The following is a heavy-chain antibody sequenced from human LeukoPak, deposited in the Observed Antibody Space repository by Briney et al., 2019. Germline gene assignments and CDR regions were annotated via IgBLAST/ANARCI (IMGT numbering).Heavy chain of an antibody. D-gene: IGHD3-10*01. J-gene: IGHJ6*03. Sequence: GGSLRLSCAASGFTFSSYWMHWVRQAPGKGLVWVSRINTDGSSTSYADSVKGRFTISRDNAKNTLYLQMNSLRAEDTAVYYCARGRSVYYYGSGDYYYMDVWGKGTTVTVSS. CDR3: ARGRSVYYYGSGDYYYMDV. CDR1: GFTFSSYW. CDR2: INTDGSST. V-gene: IGHV3-74*01.